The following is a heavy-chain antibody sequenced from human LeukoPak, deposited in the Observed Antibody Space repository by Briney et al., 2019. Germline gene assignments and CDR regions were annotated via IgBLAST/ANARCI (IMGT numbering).Heavy chain of an antibody. Sequence: GGSLRLSCAASGFTFSSYGMHWVRQALGKGLEWVANIKQDGSEKYYADSVKGRFTISRDNAKNSLYLQMNSLRAEDTAVYYCARSGRYYDSSGYYAYYYYYYYMDVWGKGTTVTVSS. D-gene: IGHD3-22*01. CDR1: GFTFSSYG. CDR2: IKQDGSEK. V-gene: IGHV3-7*01. CDR3: ARSGRYYDSSGYYAYYYYYYYMDV. J-gene: IGHJ6*03.